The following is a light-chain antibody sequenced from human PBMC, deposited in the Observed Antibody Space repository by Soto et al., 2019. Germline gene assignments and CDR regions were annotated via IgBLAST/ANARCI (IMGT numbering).Light chain of an antibody. CDR2: KAS. CDR3: QQSYNAPIT. CDR1: RTISSW. J-gene: IGKJ5*01. Sequence: DIQMTQSPSSLSAFVGDRVTIACRASRTISSWLAWYQQRPGKAPTLLIYKASTIESGVPSRFSGSGYGTEFTLTISSLHPDDIATYYCQQSYNAPITFGQGTRLEIK. V-gene: IGKV1-5*03.